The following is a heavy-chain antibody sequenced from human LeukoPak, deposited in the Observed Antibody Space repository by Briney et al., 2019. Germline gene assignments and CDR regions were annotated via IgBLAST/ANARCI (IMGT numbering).Heavy chain of an antibody. CDR3: ARDGSYSPRCWFDP. J-gene: IGHJ5*02. CDR2: INTNTGNP. Sequence: ASVKVSCKASGYTFTTYAVNWVRQAPGQGLEWMGWINTNTGNPTYAQGFTGRFVFSLDTSVSTAYLQISSLKAEDTAVYYCARDGSYSPRCWFDPWGQGTLVTVSS. V-gene: IGHV7-4-1*02. CDR1: GYTFTTYA. D-gene: IGHD1-26*01.